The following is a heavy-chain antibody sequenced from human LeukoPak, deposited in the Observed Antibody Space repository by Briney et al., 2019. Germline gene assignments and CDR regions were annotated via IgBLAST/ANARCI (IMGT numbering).Heavy chain of an antibody. CDR3: ARLSVFTANYDILTGYFDY. Sequence: SETLSLTCTVSSGSISSRSYYWGWIRQPPGKGLEWIGSIYYSGSTYYKPSLKSRVTISVDTSKNQFSLKLTSVTAADTAVYYCARLSVFTANYDILTGYFDYWGQGTLVTVSS. CDR2: IYYSGST. J-gene: IGHJ4*02. V-gene: IGHV4-39*01. CDR1: SGSISSRSYY. D-gene: IGHD3-9*01.